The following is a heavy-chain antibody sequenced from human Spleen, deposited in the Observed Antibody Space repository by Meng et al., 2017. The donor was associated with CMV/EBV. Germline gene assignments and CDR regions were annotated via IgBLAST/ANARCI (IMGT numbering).Heavy chain of an antibody. CDR3: ARGRIAGGGTGWFDP. CDR2: IYHTGNA. J-gene: IGHJ5*02. D-gene: IGHD6-13*01. Sequence: SGGSISSGDYYWTWNRQPPGKGPEWIGYIYHTGNAYYNLSLKSRFIISVDTSKNQFSLKLSSVTAADTAVYYCARGRIAGGGTGWFDPWGQGTLVTVSS. V-gene: IGHV4-30-4*01. CDR1: GGSISSGDYY.